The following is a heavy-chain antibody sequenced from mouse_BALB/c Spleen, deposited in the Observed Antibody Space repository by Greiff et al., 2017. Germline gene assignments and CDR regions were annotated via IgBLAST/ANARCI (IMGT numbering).Heavy chain of an antibody. Sequence: QVQLQQPGAELVMPGASVKMSCKASGYTFTDYWMHWVKQRPGQGLEWIGAIDTSDSYTSYNQKFKGKATLTVDESSSTAYMQLSSLTSEDSAVYYCARGTTVVGRKGYFDYWGQGTTLTVSS. CDR3: ARGTTVVGRKGYFDY. CDR2: IDTSDSYT. D-gene: IGHD1-1*01. CDR1: GYTFTDYW. V-gene: IGHV1-69*01. J-gene: IGHJ2*01.